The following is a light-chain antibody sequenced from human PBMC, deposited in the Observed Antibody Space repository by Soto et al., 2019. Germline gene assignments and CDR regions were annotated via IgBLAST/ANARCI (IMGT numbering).Light chain of an antibody. CDR1: QSVSSNY. J-gene: IGKJ3*01. CDR2: GAS. Sequence: EIVVTQSPGTLSLSPGERATLSCRASQSVSSNYLAWYQQKPGQAPRLLIYGASSRASDIPDRFSGSGSGTDFTLIISSLEPEDFAMYYCQQYGSTPFTFVPGTKVDVK. CDR3: QQYGSTPFT. V-gene: IGKV3-20*01.